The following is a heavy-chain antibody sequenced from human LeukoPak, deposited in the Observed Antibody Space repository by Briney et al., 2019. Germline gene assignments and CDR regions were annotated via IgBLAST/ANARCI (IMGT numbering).Heavy chain of an antibody. J-gene: IGHJ5*02. CDR3: ARRRKGPVVLTGTKRRPNWFDP. Sequence: PSETLSLTCTVSGGSISSSSYYWGWIRQPPGKGLEWIGEINHSGSTNYNPSLKSRVTISVDTSKNQFSLKLSSVTAADTAVYYCARRRKGPVVLTGTKRRPNWFDPWGQGTLVTVSS. V-gene: IGHV4-39*07. CDR2: INHSGST. CDR1: GGSISSSSYY. D-gene: IGHD1-7*01.